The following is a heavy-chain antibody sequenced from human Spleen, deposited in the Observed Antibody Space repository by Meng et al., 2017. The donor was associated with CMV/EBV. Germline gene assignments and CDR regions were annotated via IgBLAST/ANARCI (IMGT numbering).Heavy chain of an antibody. CDR1: GFIFGSFA. J-gene: IGHJ5*02. D-gene: IGHD4-17*01. CDR3: ARRDYEPGGSNWFDP. CDR2: ISSSGSTI. V-gene: IGHV3-48*04. Sequence: GESLKISCAASGFIFGSFAMTWVRQAPGKGLEWVSYISSSGSTIYYADSVKGRFTISRDNAKNSLYLQMNSLRAEDTAVYYCARRDYEPGGSNWFDPWGQGTLVTVSS.